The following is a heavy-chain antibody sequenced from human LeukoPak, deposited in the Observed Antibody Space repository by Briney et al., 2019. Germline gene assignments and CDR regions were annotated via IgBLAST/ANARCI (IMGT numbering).Heavy chain of an antibody. D-gene: IGHD4-17*01. V-gene: IGHV4-39*01. CDR3: ATSTTGFDY. CDR1: GGSISSTTYH. J-gene: IGHJ4*02. Sequence: SETLSLTCSVSGGSISSTTYHWSWIRQTPGKGLEWIGSIYYSGETHYNPSLKSRISISVDTSKNQFSLKLRSVTATDTAVYYCATSTTGFDYWGQGTLVTVSS. CDR2: IYYSGET.